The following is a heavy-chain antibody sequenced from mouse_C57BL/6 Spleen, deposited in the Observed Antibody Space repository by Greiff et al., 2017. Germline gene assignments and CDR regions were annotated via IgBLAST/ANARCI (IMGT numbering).Heavy chain of an antibody. J-gene: IGHJ2*01. CDR1: GYTFTSYW. CDR3: ARRDYYGSMDFDY. V-gene: IGHV1-69*01. CDR2: IDPSDSYP. Sequence: QVQLQQPGAELVMPGASVKLSCKASGYTFTSYWMHWVKQRPGQGLEWIGEIDPSDSYPNYNQKFKGKSTLTVDKSSSTAYMQLSSLTSEDSAVYYCARRDYYGSMDFDYWGQGTTLTVSS. D-gene: IGHD1-1*01.